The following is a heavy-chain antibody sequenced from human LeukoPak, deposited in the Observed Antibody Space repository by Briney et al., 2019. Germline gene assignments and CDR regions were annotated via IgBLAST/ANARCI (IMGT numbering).Heavy chain of an antibody. J-gene: IGHJ6*03. CDR1: GGTFSSYA. D-gene: IGHD3-22*01. CDR3: ARGRRGYDSSGYSAYYYYYYYMDV. Sequence: SVKVSCKASGGTFSSYAISWVRQAPGQGLEWMGGIIPIFGTANYAQKFQGRVTITADKSTSTAYMELSSLRSEDTAVYYCARGRRGYDSSGYSAYYYYYYYMDVWGKGTTVTISS. V-gene: IGHV1-69*06. CDR2: IIPIFGTA.